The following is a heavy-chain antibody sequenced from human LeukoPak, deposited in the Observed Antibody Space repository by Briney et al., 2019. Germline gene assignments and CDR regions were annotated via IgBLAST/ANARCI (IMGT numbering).Heavy chain of an antibody. D-gene: IGHD2-21*02. CDR3: ARDHIVVVTATQYYYYGMDV. V-gene: IGHV4-30-4*01. J-gene: IGHJ6*02. Sequence: SQTLSLTCTVSGGSISSGDYYWSWIRQPPGKGLEWIGYIYCSGSAYYNPSLKSRVTISVDTSKNQFSLKLSSVTAADTAVYYCARDHIVVVTATQYYYYGMDVWGQGTTVTVS. CDR2: IYCSGSA. CDR1: GGSISSGDYY.